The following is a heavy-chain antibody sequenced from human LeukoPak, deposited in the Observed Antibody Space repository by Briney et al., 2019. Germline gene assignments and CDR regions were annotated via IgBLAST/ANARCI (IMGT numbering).Heavy chain of an antibody. J-gene: IGHJ3*02. CDR3: ARDRMGVGATIDAFDI. V-gene: IGHV1-18*01. D-gene: IGHD1-26*01. CDR2: VSAYNGNT. Sequence: ASVKVSCKASGYTFTSYGIIWVRQAPGQGLEWMGWVSAYNGNTNYAQKLQGRVTMTTDTSTSTAYLELRSLRSDDTAVYYCARDRMGVGATIDAFDIWGQGTMVTVSS. CDR1: GYTFTSYG.